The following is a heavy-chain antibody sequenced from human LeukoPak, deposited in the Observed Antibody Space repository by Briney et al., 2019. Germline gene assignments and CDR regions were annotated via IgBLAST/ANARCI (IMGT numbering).Heavy chain of an antibody. CDR3: ARDCSSTSCYHEGGTWGIGMDV. V-gene: IGHV3-30*03. D-gene: IGHD2-2*01. J-gene: IGHJ6*02. CDR1: GFTFSSYG. CDR2: ISYDGSNK. Sequence: PGRSLRLSCAASGFTFSSYGMHWVRQAPGKGLEWVAVISYDGSNKYYADSVKGRFTISRDNSKNTLYLQMNSLRAEDTAVYYCARDCSSTSCYHEGGTWGIGMDVWGQGTTVTVSS.